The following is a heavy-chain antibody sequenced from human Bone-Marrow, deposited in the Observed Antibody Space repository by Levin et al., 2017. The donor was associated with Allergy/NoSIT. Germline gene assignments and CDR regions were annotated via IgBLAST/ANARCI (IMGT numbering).Heavy chain of an antibody. J-gene: IGHJ3*02. Sequence: PSETLSLTCTVSGDSLSSGNYYWSWIRQHPGKGLEWIGYIFYSGSTYYNPSLRSRVTISVDTSKNQFSLKLNSVTAADTAVYFCARVSVPGEGYCSGGYCYRFGTFDIWGQGTMVTVSS. CDR2: IFYSGST. D-gene: IGHD2-15*01. V-gene: IGHV4-31*03. CDR1: GDSLSSGNYY. CDR3: ARVSVPGEGYCSGGYCYRFGTFDI.